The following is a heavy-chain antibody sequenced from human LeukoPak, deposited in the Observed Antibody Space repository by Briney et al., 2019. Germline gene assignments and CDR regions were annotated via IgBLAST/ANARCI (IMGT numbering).Heavy chain of an antibody. Sequence: SETLSLTCTVSGGSISSYYWSWIRQPPGKGLEWIGYIYYSGSTKYNPSLKSRVTISVYTSKNQFSLKLSSVTAADPAVYYCARELREYIDYWGQGTLVTVSS. CDR3: ARELREYIDY. CDR1: GGSISSYY. CDR2: IYYSGST. J-gene: IGHJ4*02. V-gene: IGHV4-59*01. D-gene: IGHD5-18*01.